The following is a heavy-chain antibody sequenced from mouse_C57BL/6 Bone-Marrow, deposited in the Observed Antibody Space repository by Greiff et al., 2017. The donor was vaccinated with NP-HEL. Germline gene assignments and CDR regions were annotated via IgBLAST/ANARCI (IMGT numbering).Heavy chain of an antibody. CDR3: ARALDYGSSQYYAMDY. CDR1: GYTFTGYW. CDR2: VFPGCGST. D-gene: IGHD1-1*01. Sequence: QVQLQQSGAELMKPGASVRLSCKATGYTFTGYWIGWVKQRPGPGLGWIGEVFPGCGSTNYNEKFKGKATFTAETSSNTAYMQLSSLTTEDYAIYSGARALDYGSSQYYAMDYWGQGTSVTVSA. J-gene: IGHJ4*01. V-gene: IGHV1-9*01.